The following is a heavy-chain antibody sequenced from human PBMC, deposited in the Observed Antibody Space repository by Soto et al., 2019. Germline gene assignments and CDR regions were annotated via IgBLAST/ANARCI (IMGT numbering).Heavy chain of an antibody. CDR1: GGSFSGYY. D-gene: IGHD6-19*01. CDR3: ARGSTRWVAVAGMFDY. J-gene: IGHJ4*02. Sequence: SETLSLTCAVYGGSFSGYYWSWIRQPPGKGLEWIGEINHSGSTNYNPSLKSRVTISVDTSKNQFSLKLSSVTAADTAVYYCARGSTRWVAVAGMFDYWGQGTLVTVSS. V-gene: IGHV4-34*01. CDR2: INHSGST.